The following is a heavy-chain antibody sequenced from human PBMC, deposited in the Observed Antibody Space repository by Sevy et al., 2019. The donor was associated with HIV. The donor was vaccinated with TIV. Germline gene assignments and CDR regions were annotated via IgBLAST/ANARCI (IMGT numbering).Heavy chain of an antibody. CDR1: GFTFSSYG. CDR2: ISYDGSNK. Sequence: GGSLRLSCAASGFTFSSYGMHWVRQAPGKGLEWVAVISYDGSNKYYAYSVKGRFTISRDNSKNTLYLQMNSLRAEDTAVYYCAKGDLEFGEFYYYGMDVWGQGTTVTVSS. J-gene: IGHJ6*02. V-gene: IGHV3-30*18. CDR3: AKGDLEFGEFYYYGMDV. D-gene: IGHD3-10*01.